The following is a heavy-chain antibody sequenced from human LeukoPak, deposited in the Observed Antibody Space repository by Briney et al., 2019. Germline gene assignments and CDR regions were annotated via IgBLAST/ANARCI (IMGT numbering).Heavy chain of an antibody. CDR2: IAYDGTNK. Sequence: GGSLRLSCAASGFTLSDYGVNWVRQAPGKGLEWVAFIAYDGTNKFYTDSVSGRFTISRDNSKNTLYLQMNSLRAEDTAVYYCAKGGYSYGDDAFDIWGQGTMVTVSS. V-gene: IGHV3-30-3*01. CDR1: GFTLSDYG. CDR3: AKGGYSYGDDAFDI. D-gene: IGHD5-18*01. J-gene: IGHJ3*02.